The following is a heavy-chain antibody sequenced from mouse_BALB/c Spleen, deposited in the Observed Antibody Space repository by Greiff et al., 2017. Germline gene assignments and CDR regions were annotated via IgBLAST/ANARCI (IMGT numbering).Heavy chain of an antibody. J-gene: IGHJ4*01. V-gene: IGHV5-17*02. CDR2: ISSGSSTI. Sequence: EVKLMESGGGLVQPGGSRKLSCAASGFTFSSFGIHWVRQAPEKGLEWVAYISSGSSTIYYADTVKGRFTISRDNPKNTLFLQMTSLRSEDTAMYYCARVRSLYAMDYWGQGTSVTVSS. CDR1: GFTFSSFG. CDR3: ARVRSLYAMDY.